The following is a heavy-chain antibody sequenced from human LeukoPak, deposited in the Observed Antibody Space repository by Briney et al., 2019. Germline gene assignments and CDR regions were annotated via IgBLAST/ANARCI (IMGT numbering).Heavy chain of an antibody. Sequence: ETLSLSCSVFGGSVSTDHRNWIRQPPGKGLEWIGTFYSDGSTSYNPSLKSRLTISVNTSRNQFSLKLTSVTSADTAVYYCARSLSGLDSGDRWGQGTLVTVSS. V-gene: IGHV4-59*02. CDR1: GGSVSTDH. D-gene: IGHD5-12*01. J-gene: IGHJ5*02. CDR3: ARSLSGLDSGDR. CDR2: FYSDGST.